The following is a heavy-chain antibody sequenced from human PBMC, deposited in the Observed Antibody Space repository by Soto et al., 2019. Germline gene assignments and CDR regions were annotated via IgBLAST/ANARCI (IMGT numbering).Heavy chain of an antibody. V-gene: IGHV1-46*01. Sequence: ASVKVSCKASGYTFSSYYMHWVRQAPGQGLEWMGMIIPSGDSTNYAQKFQGRVTMTSDTSTSTVYMELSSLRSEDTAVYYCAREEGYCTRTTCCKEGWRYWGQGTLVTV. CDR3: AREEGYCTRTTCCKEGWRY. J-gene: IGHJ4*02. D-gene: IGHD2-2*01. CDR1: GYTFSSYY. CDR2: IIPSGDST.